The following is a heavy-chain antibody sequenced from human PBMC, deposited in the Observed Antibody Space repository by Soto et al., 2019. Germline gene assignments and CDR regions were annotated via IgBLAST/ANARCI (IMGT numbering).Heavy chain of an antibody. CDR1: GFILRNYW. Sequence: EVQLVESGGGLVQPGGSLRLSCADSGFILRNYWMSWVRQAPGMGLQWVASIKEDGSEKYYVDPVKGRFTISRENAKNSLYLRMNSLRAEDTAVYYCARYRSLDPWGQGILVTVSS. J-gene: IGHJ5*02. CDR2: IKEDGSEK. V-gene: IGHV3-7*03. CDR3: ARYRSLDP. D-gene: IGHD3-16*02.